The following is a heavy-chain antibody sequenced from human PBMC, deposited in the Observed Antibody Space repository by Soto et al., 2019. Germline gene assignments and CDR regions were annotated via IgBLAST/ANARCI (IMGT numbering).Heavy chain of an antibody. D-gene: IGHD2-8*01. CDR2: IYYSGST. CDR1: GGSISSSSYY. V-gene: IGHV4-39*01. Sequence: SETLSLTCTVSGGSISSSSYYWGWIRQPPGKGLEWIGSIYYSGSTYYNPSLKSRVTISVDTSKNQFSLKLSSVTAADTAVYYCARHPICTNGVCYHYYYYYMDVWGKGTTVTVSS. J-gene: IGHJ6*03. CDR3: ARHPICTNGVCYHYYYYYMDV.